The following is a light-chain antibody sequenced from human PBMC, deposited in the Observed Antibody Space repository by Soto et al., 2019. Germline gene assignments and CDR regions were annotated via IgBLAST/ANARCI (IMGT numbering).Light chain of an antibody. CDR2: AAS. Sequence: EIVLTQSPGTLSLSPGERATLSCRAMQSVSSYYLAWYQQKPGQAPRLLIYAASSRATGIPDRFSGGGSGTDFTLTISRLEPEDFAVYYCQQCGSSPWTFGQGTKVEIK. J-gene: IGKJ1*01. V-gene: IGKV3-20*01. CDR1: QSVSSYY. CDR3: QQCGSSPWT.